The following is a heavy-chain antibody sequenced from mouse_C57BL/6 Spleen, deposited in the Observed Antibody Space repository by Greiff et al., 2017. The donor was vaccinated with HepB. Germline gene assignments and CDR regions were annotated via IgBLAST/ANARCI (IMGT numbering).Heavy chain of an antibody. CDR2: INPGSGGT. D-gene: IGHD2-2*01. V-gene: IGHV1-54*01. CDR1: GYSFTNYL. CDR3: ARSLYYGYDYWYFDV. Sequence: QVQLKESGAELVRPGTSVKVSCKASGYSFTNYLIEWVKQRPGQGLEWIGVINPGSGGTNYNEKFKGKATLTADKSSSTAYMQLSSLTSEDSAVYFCARSLYYGYDYWYFDVWGTGTTVTVPS. J-gene: IGHJ1*03.